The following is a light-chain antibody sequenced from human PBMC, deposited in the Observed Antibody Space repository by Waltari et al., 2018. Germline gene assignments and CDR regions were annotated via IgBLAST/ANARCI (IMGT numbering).Light chain of an antibody. CDR2: AAS. V-gene: IGKV3-15*01. CDR3: QQYNNWPPMYT. J-gene: IGKJ2*01. CDR1: QSVTSN. Sequence: EIVMTQSPATLSVSPGERPTLSCRASQSVTSNLAWYQQKPGQAPRLLIYAASTRATGIPARFSGSGSGTEFTLTISSLQSEDFAVYYCQQYNNWPPMYTFGQGTKLEIK.